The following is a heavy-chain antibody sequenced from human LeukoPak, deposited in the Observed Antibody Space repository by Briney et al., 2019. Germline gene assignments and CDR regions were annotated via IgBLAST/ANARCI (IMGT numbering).Heavy chain of an antibody. J-gene: IGHJ4*02. CDR2: IRYDGSDK. V-gene: IGHV3-30*02. Sequence: GGSLRLSCAASGFTFSSYSMNWVRQAPGKGLEWVAFIRYDGSDKYYADSVKGRFTISRDNSKNTLYLQMNSLRPDDTAVYYCAKDRGDGYPTHFDYWGQGTLVTVSS. D-gene: IGHD5-24*01. CDR3: AKDRGDGYPTHFDY. CDR1: GFTFSSYS.